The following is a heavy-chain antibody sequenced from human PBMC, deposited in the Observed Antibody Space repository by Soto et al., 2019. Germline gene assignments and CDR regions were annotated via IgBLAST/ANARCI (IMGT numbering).Heavy chain of an antibody. J-gene: IGHJ4*02. CDR2: IYYSGTT. D-gene: IGHD3-16*01. V-gene: IGHV4-30-4*01. Sequence: TSETLSLTCTVSGVSIRGGDYYWSWIRQPPGKGLEWIGNIYYSGTTYYNPSLKSRVTMSVDTSRNQFSLKLSSVTAADTAVYYCARAGGVMSRFLLYWGQGTLVTVSS. CDR3: ARAGGVMSRFLLY. CDR1: GVSIRGGDYY.